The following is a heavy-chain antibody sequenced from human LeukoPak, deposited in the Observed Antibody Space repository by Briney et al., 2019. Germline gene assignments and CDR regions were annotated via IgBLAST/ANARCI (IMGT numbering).Heavy chain of an antibody. D-gene: IGHD4-17*01. CDR3: ARTQTMTAVTTYDS. V-gene: IGHV3-69-1*01. J-gene: IGHJ5*01. Sequence: AGGSLRLSCAASGFTFSNYAMNWVRQAPGKGLEWVSYISSGATIYYADSVKGRFTISRDNAKDSLYLQMNSLRAEDTAVYYCARTQTMTAVTTYDSWGQGTLVTVSS. CDR1: GFTFSNYA. CDR2: ISSGATI.